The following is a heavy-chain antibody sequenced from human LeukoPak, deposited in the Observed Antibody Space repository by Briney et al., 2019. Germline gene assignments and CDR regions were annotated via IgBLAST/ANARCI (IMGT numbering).Heavy chain of an antibody. CDR1: GLTFCSYG. D-gene: IGHD4-17*01. CDR2: ISYDGSNK. J-gene: IGHJ4*02. Sequence: GGSLRLSCAASGLTFCSYGMHWVRQAPGKGLEWVAVISYDGSNKYYADSVKGRFTISRDNSKNTLYLQMNSLRAEDTAVYYCANEVGDYGDYGGVYWGQGTLVTVSS. V-gene: IGHV3-30*18. CDR3: ANEVGDYGDYGGVY.